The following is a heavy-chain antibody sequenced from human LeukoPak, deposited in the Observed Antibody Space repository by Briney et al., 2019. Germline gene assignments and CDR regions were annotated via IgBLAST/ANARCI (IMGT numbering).Heavy chain of an antibody. CDR2: INHSGST. V-gene: IGHV4-34*01. CDR1: GGSFSGYY. J-gene: IGHJ4*02. Sequence: SETLSLTCAVYGGSFSGYYWSWIRQPPGKGLEWIGEINHSGSTNYNPSLKSRVTISVDTSKNQFSLKLSSVTAADTAVYYCARRLVRGVIITPFDYWGQGTLVTVSS. D-gene: IGHD3-10*01. CDR3: ARRLVRGVIITPFDY.